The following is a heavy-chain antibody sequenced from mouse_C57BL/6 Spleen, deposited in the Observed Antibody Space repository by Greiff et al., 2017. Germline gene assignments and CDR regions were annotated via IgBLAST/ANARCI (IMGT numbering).Heavy chain of an antibody. D-gene: IGHD2-4*01. J-gene: IGHJ2*01. CDR3: ARGRDYAFDY. CDR2: IDPSDSYT. V-gene: IGHV1-50*01. Sequence: QVQLQQPGAELVKPGASVKLSCKASGYTFTSYWMQWVKQRPGQGLEWIGEIDPSDSYTNYNQKFKGKATLTVDTSSSTAYMQLSGLTSEDSAVYYCARGRDYAFDYRGQGTTLTVSS. CDR1: GYTFTSYW.